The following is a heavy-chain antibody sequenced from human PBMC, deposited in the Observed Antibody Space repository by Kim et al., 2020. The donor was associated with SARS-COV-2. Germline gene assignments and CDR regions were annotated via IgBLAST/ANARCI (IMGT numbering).Heavy chain of an antibody. J-gene: IGHJ4*02. CDR2: ISGSGGST. CDR3: AKEPPRPHLITIFGVVNLIPLFDY. CDR1: GFTFSSYA. V-gene: IGHV3-23*01. Sequence: GGSLRLSCAASGFTFSSYAMSWVRQAPGKGLEWVSAISGSGGSTYYADSVKGRFTISRDNSKNTLYLQMNSLRAEDTAVYYCAKEPPRPHLITIFGVVNLIPLFDYWGQGTLVTVSS. D-gene: IGHD3-3*01.